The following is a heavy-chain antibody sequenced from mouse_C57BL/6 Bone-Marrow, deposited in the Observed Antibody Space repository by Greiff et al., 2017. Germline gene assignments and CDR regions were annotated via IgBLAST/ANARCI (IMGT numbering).Heavy chain of an antibody. D-gene: IGHD3-2*02. Sequence: VQLQQSGAELVRPGASVKLSCTASGFNIKDDYMHWVKQRPEQGLEWIGWIDPENGDTEYASKFQGKATITADTSSNTAYLQRSSLTSEDTAVYYCSASGDWFAYWGQGTLVTVSA. CDR1: GFNIKDDY. J-gene: IGHJ3*01. CDR3: SASGDWFAY. CDR2: IDPENGDT. V-gene: IGHV14-4*01.